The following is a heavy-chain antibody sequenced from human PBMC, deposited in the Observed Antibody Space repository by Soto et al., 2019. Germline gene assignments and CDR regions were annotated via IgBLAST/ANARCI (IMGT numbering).Heavy chain of an antibody. D-gene: IGHD4-17*01. CDR3: ASVARDYGDSMYYYYMDV. Sequence: PSETLSLTFTVSGGSISSYYWSWIRQPPGKGLEWIGYIYYSGSTNYNPSLKSRVTISVDTSKNQFSLKLSSVTAADTAVYYCASVARDYGDSMYYYYMDVWGQGTTVTVSS. CDR2: IYYSGST. J-gene: IGHJ6*03. CDR1: GGSISSYY. V-gene: IGHV4-59*01.